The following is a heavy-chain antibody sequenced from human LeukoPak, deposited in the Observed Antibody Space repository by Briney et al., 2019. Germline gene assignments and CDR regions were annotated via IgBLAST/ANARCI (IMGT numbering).Heavy chain of an antibody. V-gene: IGHV1-3*01. J-gene: IGHJ4*02. D-gene: IGHD2-21*01. Sequence: ASVKVSCKASGYTFSNYAIHWVRQAPGQRLEWMGWMNAGNGNTKYSQKFQGRVTISRDTSANTAYMELSSLTSEDTAVYYCVRPWSIWGQGTLVTVSS. CDR1: GYTFSNYA. CDR3: VRPWSI. CDR2: MNAGNGNT.